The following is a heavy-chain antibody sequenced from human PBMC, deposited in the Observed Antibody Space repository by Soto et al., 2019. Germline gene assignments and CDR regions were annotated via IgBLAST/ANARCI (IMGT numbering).Heavy chain of an antibody. CDR1: GGSISSDNCL. CDR2: IYYRGTT. CDR3: ARVRFLESYGMDV. Sequence: SETLSLTCTVSGGSISSDNCLWGWIRQPPGKGLEWIGNIYYRGTTYYNPSLKSRVTISVDTSKNQFSLKLSSVTAADTAVYYCARVRFLESYGMDVWGQGTTVTVSS. V-gene: IGHV4-39*02. D-gene: IGHD3-3*01. J-gene: IGHJ6*02.